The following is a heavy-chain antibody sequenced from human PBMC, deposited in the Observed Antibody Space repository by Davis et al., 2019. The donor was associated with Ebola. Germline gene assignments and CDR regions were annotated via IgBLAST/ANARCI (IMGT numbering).Heavy chain of an antibody. V-gene: IGHV1-8*01. CDR3: ARDPSYYYDRSGYRLRWYFDL. CDR2: MNPNSGNT. J-gene: IGHJ2*01. D-gene: IGHD3-22*01. Sequence: ASVKVSCKASGYTFTSYDINWVRQATGQGLEWMGWMNPNSGNTGYAQKFQGRVTITADESTSTAYMELSSLRSEDTAVYYCARDPSYYYDRSGYRLRWYFDLWGRGTLVTVSS. CDR1: GYTFTSYD.